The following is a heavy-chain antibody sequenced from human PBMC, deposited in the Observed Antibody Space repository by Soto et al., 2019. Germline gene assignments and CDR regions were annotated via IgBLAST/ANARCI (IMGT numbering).Heavy chain of an antibody. Sequence: QVQLVQSGAEVKKPGSSVKVSCKASGGTFSSYAISWVRQAPGQGLEWMGGIIPIFGTANYAQKFQGRVTITADESTGTAYMELSSLRSEDTAVYYCARDGLGYCISTSGQGAFDPWGQGTLVTVSS. V-gene: IGHV1-69*12. CDR1: GGTFSSYA. J-gene: IGHJ5*02. D-gene: IGHD2-2*01. CDR2: IIPIFGTA. CDR3: ARDGLGYCISTSGQGAFDP.